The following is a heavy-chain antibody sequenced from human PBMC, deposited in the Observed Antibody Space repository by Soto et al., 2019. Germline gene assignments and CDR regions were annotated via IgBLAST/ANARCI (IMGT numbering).Heavy chain of an antibody. CDR3: ARAKFKITGNRWFDP. CDR2: INHSGST. Sequence: PSETLSLTCAVYGGSFSGYYWSWIRQPPGKGLEWIGEINHSGSTNYNPSLKSRVTISVDTSKNQFSLKLSSVTAADTAVYYCARAKFKITGNRWFDPWGQGTLVTVSS. V-gene: IGHV4-34*01. J-gene: IGHJ5*02. CDR1: GGSFSGYY. D-gene: IGHD1-20*01.